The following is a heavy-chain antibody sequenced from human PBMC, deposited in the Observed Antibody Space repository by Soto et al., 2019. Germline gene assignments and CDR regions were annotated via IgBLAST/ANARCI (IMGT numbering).Heavy chain of an antibody. V-gene: IGHV3-30*18. J-gene: IGHJ4*02. CDR3: AKGRKYELQGASYFDY. Sequence: QAGGSLRLSCAASGFTFSTYGMHWVRQAPGKGLEWVAVISYDGDNKSYADSVKGRFTISRDNSKNTLYLQMNSLRGEDTAVYYCAKGRKYELQGASYFDYWGQGTLVTVSS. D-gene: IGHD2-2*01. CDR2: ISYDGDNK. CDR1: GFTFSTYG.